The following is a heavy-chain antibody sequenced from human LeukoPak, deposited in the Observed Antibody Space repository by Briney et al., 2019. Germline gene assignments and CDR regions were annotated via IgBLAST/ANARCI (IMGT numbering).Heavy chain of an antibody. CDR1: GGTFSSYA. J-gene: IGHJ4*02. V-gene: IGHV1-69*04. CDR2: IIPILGIA. Sequence: ASVKVSCKASGGTFSSYAISWVRQAPGQGPEWMGRIIPILGIANYAQKFQGRVTITADKSTSTAYMELSSLRSEDTAVYYCARGDYDSSGYYGYWGQGTLVTVSS. D-gene: IGHD3-22*01. CDR3: ARGDYDSSGYYGY.